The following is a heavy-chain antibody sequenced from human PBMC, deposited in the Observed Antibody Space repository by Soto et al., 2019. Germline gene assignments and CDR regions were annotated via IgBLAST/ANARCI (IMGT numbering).Heavy chain of an antibody. CDR2: ISNRGDT. CDR1: GFIVSDTY. V-gene: IGHV3-66*01. D-gene: IGHD2-15*01. CDR3: AREPRYCRGGSCSITRDAYDI. J-gene: IGHJ3*02. Sequence: EVQLVESGGGLVQPGGSLRLSCTASGFIVSDTYVNWVRQAPGKGLEWVSVISNRGDTHYADSVRGRFSLSRDLSDNTLHLQMNNLRVEDTAVYYCAREPRYCRGGSCSITRDAYDIWGQGTMVTVSS.